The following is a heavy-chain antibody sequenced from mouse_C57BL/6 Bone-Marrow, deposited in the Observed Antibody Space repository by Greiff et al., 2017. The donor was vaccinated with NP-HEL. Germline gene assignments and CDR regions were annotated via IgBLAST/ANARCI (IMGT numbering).Heavy chain of an antibody. V-gene: IGHV1-31*01. J-gene: IGHJ3*01. CDR1: GYSFTGYY. CDR3: ARSSYLQPWFAY. CDR2: INPYNGVS. D-gene: IGHD2-12*01. Sequence: VQLKQSGPELVKPGASVKISCKASGYSFTGYYMHWVKQSPGNILDWIGYINPYNGVSSYNQKFKGRATLTVDKSSSTAYMELRSLTSEDSAVYYCARSSYLQPWFAYWGQGTLVTVSA.